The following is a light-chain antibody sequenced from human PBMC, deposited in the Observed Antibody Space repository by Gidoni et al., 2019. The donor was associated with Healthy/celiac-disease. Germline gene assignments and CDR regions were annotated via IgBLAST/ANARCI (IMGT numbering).Light chain of an antibody. CDR3: CSYAGSSTVV. J-gene: IGLJ2*01. CDR1: SSDVGSYNL. CDR2: EGS. V-gene: IGLV2-23*01. Sequence: QSALTQPASVSGSPGQSITISCTGTSSDVGSYNLVSWYQQHPGKAPQLMIYEGSKRPSGVSNRFSGSKSCNTASLTISGLQAEDDADYYCCSYAGSSTVVFGGGTKLTVL.